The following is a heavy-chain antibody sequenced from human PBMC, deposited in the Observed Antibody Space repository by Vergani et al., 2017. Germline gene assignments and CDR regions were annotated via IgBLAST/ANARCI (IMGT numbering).Heavy chain of an antibody. Sequence: QVQLVQSGAEVKKPGASMKVSCKASGYTFTGYYIHWVRQAPGQGLEWMGRINPNSGGTKFAQKFQGRVTMTSDTSISTAYMELSRLRSDDTAVYYCAKDRDYSNYRGYFQHWGQGTLVTVSS. CDR3: AKDRDYSNYRGYFQH. V-gene: IGHV1-2*06. CDR2: INPNSGGT. D-gene: IGHD4-11*01. CDR1: GYTFTGYY. J-gene: IGHJ1*01.